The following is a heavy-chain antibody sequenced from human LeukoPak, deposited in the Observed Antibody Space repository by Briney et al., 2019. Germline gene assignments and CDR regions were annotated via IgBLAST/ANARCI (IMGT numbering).Heavy chain of an antibody. CDR1: GFTFGDYY. J-gene: IGHJ4*02. D-gene: IGHD6-19*01. CDR3: ARERGEWLVYYFDY. CDR2: ISSSGSAI. Sequence: GGSLRLSCAASGFTFGDYYMSWIRQAPGKGLEWVSYISSSGSAIYYADSVKGRFTISRDNAKNSLYLQMNSLRAEDTAVYYCARERGEWLVYYFDYWGQGTLVTVSS. V-gene: IGHV3-11*04.